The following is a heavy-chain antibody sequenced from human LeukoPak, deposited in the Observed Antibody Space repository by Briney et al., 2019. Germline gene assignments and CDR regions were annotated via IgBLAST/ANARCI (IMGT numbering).Heavy chain of an antibody. CDR3: ARERENYYDSSGCFDY. Sequence: SVKVSCKASGGTFSSYAISWVRQAPGQGLEWMGGIIPIFGTANYAQKFQGRVTITADESTSTAYMELSSLRSEDTAVYYCARERENYYDSSGCFDYWGQGTLVTVSS. J-gene: IGHJ4*02. V-gene: IGHV1-69*13. D-gene: IGHD3-22*01. CDR2: IIPIFGTA. CDR1: GGTFSSYA.